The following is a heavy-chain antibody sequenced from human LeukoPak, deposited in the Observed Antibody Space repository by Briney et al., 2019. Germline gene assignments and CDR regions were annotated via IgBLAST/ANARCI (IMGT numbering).Heavy chain of an antibody. CDR2: IIPIFGTA. Sequence: ASVKVSCKASGGTFSSYAISWVRQAPGQGLEWMGGIIPIFGTANYAQKFQGRVTITTDESTSTAYMELSSLRSEDTAVYYCASMGLSSYHQLRSGLDWGQGTLVTVSS. D-gene: IGHD5-18*01. CDR3: ASMGLSSYHQLRSGLD. J-gene: IGHJ4*02. CDR1: GGTFSSYA. V-gene: IGHV1-69*05.